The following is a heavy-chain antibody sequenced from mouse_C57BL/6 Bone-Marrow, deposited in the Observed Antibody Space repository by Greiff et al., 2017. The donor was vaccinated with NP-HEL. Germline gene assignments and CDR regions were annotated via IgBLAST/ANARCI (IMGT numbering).Heavy chain of an antibody. CDR1: GYTFTEYT. CDR2: FYPGSGSI. V-gene: IGHV1-62-2*01. D-gene: IGHD2-4*01. CDR3: ARHEDRGIYYDPSRDY. Sequence: QVQLKESGAELVKPGASVKLSCKASGYTFTEYTIHWVKQRSGQGLEWIGWFYPGSGSIKYNEKFKDKATLTADKSSSTVYMELSRLTSEDSAVYFCARHEDRGIYYDPSRDYWGQGTTLTVSS. J-gene: IGHJ2*01.